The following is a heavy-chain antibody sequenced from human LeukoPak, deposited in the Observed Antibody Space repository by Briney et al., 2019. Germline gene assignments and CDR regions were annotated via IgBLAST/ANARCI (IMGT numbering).Heavy chain of an antibody. D-gene: IGHD2-15*01. CDR1: GHSISSGSYC. CDR2: IYISGST. CDR3: TRDRGLHWFDP. J-gene: IGHJ5*02. Sequence: PSETLSLTCSVSGHSISSGSYCWSWIRQSAGKGLEFIGRIYISGSTNYNPSLESRVTISVDTSKNQFSLRLTSVTAADTAVYYCTRDRGLHWFDPWGQGTLVTVSS. V-gene: IGHV4-61*02.